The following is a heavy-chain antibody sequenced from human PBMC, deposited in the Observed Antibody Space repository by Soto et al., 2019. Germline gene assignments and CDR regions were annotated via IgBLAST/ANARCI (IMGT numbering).Heavy chain of an antibody. CDR1: GGTFSRYA. V-gene: IGHV1-69*13. J-gene: IGHJ1*01. Sequence: SLNLSCKASGGTFSRYAISWVRKDTGQGLEWMGGIIPIFGTANYAQKFQGRVTITADESTSTAYMELSSLRSEDTAVYYCARAGPRGAARRGYFQHWGQGTLVTVSS. CDR3: ARAGPRGAARRGYFQH. D-gene: IGHD6-6*01. CDR2: IIPIFGTA.